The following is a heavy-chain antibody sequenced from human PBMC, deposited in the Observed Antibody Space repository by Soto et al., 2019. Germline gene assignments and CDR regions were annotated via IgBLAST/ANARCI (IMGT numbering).Heavy chain of an antibody. Sequence: PGGSLRLSCAASGFTFSSYAMSWVRQAPGKGLEWVSAISGSGGSTYYADSVKGRFTISRDNSKNTLYLQMNSLRAEDTTGYYCAECIAAAGTCRLSDYWGQGTLVTVSS. J-gene: IGHJ4*02. D-gene: IGHD6-13*01. CDR1: GFTFSSYA. V-gene: IGHV3-23*01. CDR3: AECIAAAGTCRLSDY. CDR2: ISGSGGST.